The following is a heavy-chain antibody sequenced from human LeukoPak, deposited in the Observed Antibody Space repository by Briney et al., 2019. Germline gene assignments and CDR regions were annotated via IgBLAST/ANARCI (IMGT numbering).Heavy chain of an antibody. D-gene: IGHD3-10*01. CDR3: ARTSMVRGVIRTYYYGMDV. J-gene: IGHJ6*04. V-gene: IGHV3-48*03. CDR2: ISSSGSTI. Sequence: PGGSLRLSCAASGFTFSSYEMNWVRQAPGKGLEWVSYISSSGSTIYYADSVKGRFTISRDNAKNSLCLQMNSLRAEDTAVYYCARTSMVRGVIRTYYYGMDVWGKGTTVTVSS. CDR1: GFTFSSYE.